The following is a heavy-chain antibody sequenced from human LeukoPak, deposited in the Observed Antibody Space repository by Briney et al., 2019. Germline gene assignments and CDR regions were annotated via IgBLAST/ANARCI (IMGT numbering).Heavy chain of an antibody. D-gene: IGHD2-8*01. CDR2: INHSGST. J-gene: IGHJ6*02. V-gene: IGHV4-34*01. CDR1: GGSFSGYY. Sequence: SETLSLTCAVYGGSFSGYYWSWIRQPPKKGLEWIGEINHSGSTNYNPSPKSRVTISVDTSKNQFSLKVRSVTAADTAVYYCARGHVGSYAYYYYYGMDVWGQGTTVTVSS. CDR3: ARGHVGSYAYYYYYGMDV.